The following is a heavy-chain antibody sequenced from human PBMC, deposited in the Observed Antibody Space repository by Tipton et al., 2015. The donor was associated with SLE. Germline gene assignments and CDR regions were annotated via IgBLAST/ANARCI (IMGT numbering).Heavy chain of an antibody. V-gene: IGHV3-11*03. CDR3: ATRNGYTHGFDF. J-gene: IGHJ4*02. CDR2: ISSSSSYT. Sequence: GSLRLSCAASGFTFSDYYMSWIRQAPGKGLEWVSYISSSSSYTNYADSVKGRFSISRDNAKSSVFLQMNSLRVDDTAVYYCATRNGYTHGFDFWGQGTLVAVSS. D-gene: IGHD5-18*01. CDR1: GFTFSDYY.